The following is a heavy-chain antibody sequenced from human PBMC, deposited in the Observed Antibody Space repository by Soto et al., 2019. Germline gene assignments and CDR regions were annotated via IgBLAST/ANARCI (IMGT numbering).Heavy chain of an antibody. CDR3: ASPTVVAATPYYYYGMDV. D-gene: IGHD2-15*01. J-gene: IGHJ6*02. CDR2: IYYSGST. V-gene: IGHV4-30-4*01. Sequence: SETLSLTCTVSGGSISSGDYYWGWIRQPPGKGLEWIGYIYYSGSTYYNPSLKSRVTISVDTSKNQFSLKLSSVTAADTAVYYCASPTVVAATPYYYYGMDVWGQGTTVTVSS. CDR1: GGSISSGDYY.